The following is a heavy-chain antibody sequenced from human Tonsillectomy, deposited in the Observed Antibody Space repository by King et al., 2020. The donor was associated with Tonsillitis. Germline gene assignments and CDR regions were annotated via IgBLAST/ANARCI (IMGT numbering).Heavy chain of an antibody. CDR1: GFPFNNYA. V-gene: IGHV3-23*04. CDR3: AKELGDEVGDGFDI. D-gene: IGHD1-26*01. Sequence: VQLVESGGGLVQPGGSLRLSCAASGFPFNNYAMSWVRQPPGKGLEWVSAISGVGGSTYSAASVKGRFTISIDNSKNTQYLQMTSLGVEDTAVYYCAKELGDEVGDGFDIWGQGTMVTVSS. CDR2: ISGVGGST. J-gene: IGHJ3*02.